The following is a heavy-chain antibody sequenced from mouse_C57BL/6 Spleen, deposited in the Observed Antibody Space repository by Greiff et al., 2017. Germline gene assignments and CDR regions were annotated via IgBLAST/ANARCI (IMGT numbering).Heavy chain of an antibody. V-gene: IGHV1-26*01. J-gene: IGHJ2*01. CDR1: GYTFTDYY. D-gene: IGHD2-3*01. Sequence: EVQLQQSGPELVKPGASVKISCKASGYTFTDYYMNWVKQSHGKSLEWIGDINPNNGGTSYNQKFKGKATLTVDKSSSTAYMELRSLTSEDSAVYYCARYEDGYYFDYWGQGTTLTVSS. CDR2: INPNNGGT. CDR3: ARYEDGYYFDY.